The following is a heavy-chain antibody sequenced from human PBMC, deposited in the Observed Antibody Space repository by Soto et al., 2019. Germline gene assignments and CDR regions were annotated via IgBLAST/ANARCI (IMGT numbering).Heavy chain of an antibody. D-gene: IGHD1-20*01. CDR1: GFTFSSFT. J-gene: IGHJ6*02. Sequence: EVQLLESGGGLVKPGGSLRLSCAASGFTFSSFTMNWVRQAPGKGLEWVSSIDTSSTYMYYADSVTGRFTIARDNANKSEYLQIHSPRAENTAVYYCARETESYSWIDGLMDVWGQGTTVTVSS. CDR3: ARETESYSWIDGLMDV. CDR2: IDTSSTYM. V-gene: IGHV3-21*02.